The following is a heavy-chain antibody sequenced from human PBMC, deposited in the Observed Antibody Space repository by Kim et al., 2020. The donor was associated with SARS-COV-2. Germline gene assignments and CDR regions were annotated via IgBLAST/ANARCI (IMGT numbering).Heavy chain of an antibody. D-gene: IGHD2-15*01. CDR2: INHSGST. V-gene: IGHV4-34*01. Sequence: SETLSLTCAVYGGSFSGYYWSWIRQPPGKGLEWIGEINHSGSTNYNPSLKSRVTISVDTSKNQFSLKLSSVTAADTAVYYCARVRCSGGSCYPPNYYYYYYDMDVWGQGTTVTVSS. CDR3: ARVRCSGGSCYPPNYYYYYYDMDV. J-gene: IGHJ6*02. CDR1: GGSFSGYY.